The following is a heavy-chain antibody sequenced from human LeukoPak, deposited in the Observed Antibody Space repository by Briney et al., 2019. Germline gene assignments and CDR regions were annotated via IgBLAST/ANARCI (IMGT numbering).Heavy chain of an antibody. CDR1: GITFNTYG. Sequence: GGSLRLSCAASGITFNTYGMNWVRQAPGKGLECVAFIRYDGIHKYYADSVKGRFTISRDNSKNTLYLQMNSLRAEDTAVYYCAKDRGYYDSSGTTFDYWGQGTLVTVSS. CDR2: IRYDGIHK. V-gene: IGHV3-30*02. J-gene: IGHJ4*02. CDR3: AKDRGYYDSSGTTFDY. D-gene: IGHD3-22*01.